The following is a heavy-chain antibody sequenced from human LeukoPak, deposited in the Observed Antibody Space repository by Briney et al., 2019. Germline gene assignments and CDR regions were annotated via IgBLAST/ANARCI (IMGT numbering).Heavy chain of an antibody. V-gene: IGHV4-59*13. CDR2: IDYSEST. D-gene: IGHD1-26*01. Sequence: PSETLSLTCTVSGGTISRNYWRWIRQPPGKGLEWIAYIDYSESTNYNPSLKSRLTISVDASKNQFSLKLGSVTAADTAVYYCARDRRRELLHAFDIWGQGTMVTVSS. CDR1: GGTISRNY. CDR3: ARDRRRELLHAFDI. J-gene: IGHJ3*02.